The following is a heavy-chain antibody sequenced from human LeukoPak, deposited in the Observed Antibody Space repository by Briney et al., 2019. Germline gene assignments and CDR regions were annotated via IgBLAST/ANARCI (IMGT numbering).Heavy chain of an antibody. V-gene: IGHV3-23*01. Sequence: GGYLRLSCAASGFTFSSYAMSWVRQAPGKGLEWVSAISGSGGSTYYADSVKGRFTISRDNAKNSLYLQMNSLRAEDTAVYYCARDFASGSYYNLFDYWGQGTLVTVSS. D-gene: IGHD3-10*01. J-gene: IGHJ4*02. CDR2: ISGSGGST. CDR1: GFTFSSYA. CDR3: ARDFASGSYYNLFDY.